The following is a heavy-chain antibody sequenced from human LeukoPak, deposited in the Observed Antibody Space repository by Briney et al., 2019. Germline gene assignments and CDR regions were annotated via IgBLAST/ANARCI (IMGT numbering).Heavy chain of an antibody. CDR1: GFTFSTYS. V-gene: IGHV3-21*01. CDR2: ISSGSSFI. J-gene: IGHJ4*02. Sequence: PGGSLRLSXAASGFTFSTYSMNWVRQAPGKGLEWVSSISSGSSFIYYADSVKGRFTTSRDNAKNSLFLQMNSLRAEDTAVYYCARESSGYFYWGQGTLVTVSS. D-gene: IGHD3-22*01. CDR3: ARESSGYFY.